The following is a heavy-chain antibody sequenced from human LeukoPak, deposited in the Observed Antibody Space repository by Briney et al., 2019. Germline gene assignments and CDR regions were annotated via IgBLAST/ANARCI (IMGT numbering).Heavy chain of an antibody. J-gene: IGHJ6*03. CDR1: GYTFTSYG. CDR2: ISAYNGNT. V-gene: IGHV1-18*01. D-gene: IGHD3-3*01. Sequence: ASVKVSCKASGYTFTSYGISWVRQAPGQGIEWMGWISAYNGNTNYAQKLQGRVTMTTDTSTSTAYMELRSLRSDDTAVYYCARVADFWSGYTGYYYMDIWGKGTTVTVSS. CDR3: ARVADFWSGYTGYYYMDI.